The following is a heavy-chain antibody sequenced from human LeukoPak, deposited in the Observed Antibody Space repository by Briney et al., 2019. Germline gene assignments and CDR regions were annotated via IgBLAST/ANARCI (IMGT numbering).Heavy chain of an antibody. CDR1: GASIRSGDYY. CDR3: ARESSSLTYLDS. V-gene: IGHV4-30-4*02. CDR2: IYDSGST. D-gene: IGHD3-9*01. J-gene: IGHJ5*02. Sequence: SETLSLTCTVSGASIRSGDYYWSWIRQPPGKGLEWIGYIYDSGSTYYNPSLKSRITISVDTSENRFSLKLSSVTAADTAVYYCARESSSLTYLDSWGQGTLVTVSS.